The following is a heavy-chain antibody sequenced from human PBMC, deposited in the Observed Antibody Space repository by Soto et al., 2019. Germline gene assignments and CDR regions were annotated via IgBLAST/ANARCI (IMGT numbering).Heavy chain of an antibody. CDR3: ARPKGTYSSGYYYFDF. CDR1: GGTFSTYA. J-gene: IGHJ4*02. Sequence: QVQLEQSGAGVKQPGSSVRVSCKTSGGTFSTYAINWVRQAPGQGLEWMGAIIPLFGTADYSQKFQGRVTITADESTSTAYMELSSLRSDDTAVYFCARPKGTYSSGYYYFDFWGQGTLVTVSS. V-gene: IGHV1-69*01. CDR2: IIPLFGTA. D-gene: IGHD6-19*01.